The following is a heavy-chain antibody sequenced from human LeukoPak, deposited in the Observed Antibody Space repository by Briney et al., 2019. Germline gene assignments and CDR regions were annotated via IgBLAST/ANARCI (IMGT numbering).Heavy chain of an antibody. CDR1: GFTFSSYS. CDR2: INSSSSYI. J-gene: IGHJ4*02. V-gene: IGHV3-21*01. CDR3: ARDWGAVAGRGTQFDY. Sequence: PGESLRLSCAASGFTFSSYSMNWVRQAPGKGLEWVSSINSSSSYIYYADSVKGRFTISRDNAKNSLYLQMNSLRAEDTAVYYCARDWGAVAGRGTQFDYWGQGTLVTVSS. D-gene: IGHD6-19*01.